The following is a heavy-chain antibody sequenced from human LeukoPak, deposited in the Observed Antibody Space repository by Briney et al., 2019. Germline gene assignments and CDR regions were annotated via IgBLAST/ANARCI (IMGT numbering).Heavy chain of an antibody. CDR2: IYSGGST. CDR1: GFTVSSNY. V-gene: IGHV3-66*01. D-gene: IGHD2-15*01. J-gene: IGHJ3*02. CDR3: ARASLVGDAFDI. Sequence: GASLRLSCAAAGFTVSSNYIRWVRQAPGKGLEWVSVIYSGGSTYSADSVKGRFTISRDNSKNTLYLQMNSLRAEDTAVYYCARASLVGDAFDIWGQGTMVTVSS.